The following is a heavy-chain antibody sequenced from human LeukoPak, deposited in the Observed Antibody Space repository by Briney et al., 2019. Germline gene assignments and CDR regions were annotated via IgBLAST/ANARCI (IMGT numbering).Heavy chain of an antibody. V-gene: IGHV3-64*01. CDR2: ISGDGGST. CDR1: GFTFADYP. Sequence: GGSLRLSCAASGFTFADYPMHWVRQAPGKQLEYVSAISGDGGSTYYANSVKGRFTISRDNSNNTLYLEMGSLRGDDMAVYYCAREVYGGNDYWGQGTLVTVSS. J-gene: IGHJ4*02. CDR3: AREVYGGNDY. D-gene: IGHD4-23*01.